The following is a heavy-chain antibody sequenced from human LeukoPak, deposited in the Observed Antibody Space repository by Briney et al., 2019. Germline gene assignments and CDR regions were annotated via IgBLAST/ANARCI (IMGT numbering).Heavy chain of an antibody. CDR3: ARDEWRMDYFDY. Sequence: ASVKVSCKASGSTFTSYYMHWVRQAPGQGLEWMGIINPSGGSTSYAQKFQGRVTMTRDTSTSTVYMELSSLRSEDTAVYYCARDEWRMDYFDYWGQGTLVTVSS. J-gene: IGHJ4*02. CDR2: INPSGGST. D-gene: IGHD3-3*01. V-gene: IGHV1-46*01. CDR1: GSTFTSYY.